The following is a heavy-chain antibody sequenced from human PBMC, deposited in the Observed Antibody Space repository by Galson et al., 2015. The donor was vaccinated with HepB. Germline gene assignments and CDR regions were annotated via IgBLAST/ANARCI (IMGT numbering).Heavy chain of an antibody. CDR2: IKSKTDGGTT. Sequence: SLRLSCAVSGFTFSNAWMSWVRQAPGKGLEWVGRIKSKTDGGTTDYAAPVKGRFTISRDDSKNTLYLQMNSLKTEDTAVYYCTTDPHSIAAAALDYWGQGTLVTVSS. V-gene: IGHV3-15*01. J-gene: IGHJ4*02. CDR1: GFTFSNAW. CDR3: TTDPHSIAAAALDY. D-gene: IGHD6-13*01.